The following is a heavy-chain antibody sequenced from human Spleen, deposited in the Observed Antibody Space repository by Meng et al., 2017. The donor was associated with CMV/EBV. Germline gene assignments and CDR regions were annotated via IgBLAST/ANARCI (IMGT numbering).Heavy chain of an antibody. CDR3: ASRSHCSSTSCYFYGMDV. D-gene: IGHD2-2*01. Sequence: TFSSYAISWVRQAPGQGLEWMGGIIPILGIANYAQKFQGRVTITADKSTSTAYMELSSLRSEDTAVYYCASRSHCSSTSCYFYGMDVWGQGTTVTVSS. V-gene: IGHV1-69*10. CDR1: TFSSYA. CDR2: IIPILGIA. J-gene: IGHJ6*02.